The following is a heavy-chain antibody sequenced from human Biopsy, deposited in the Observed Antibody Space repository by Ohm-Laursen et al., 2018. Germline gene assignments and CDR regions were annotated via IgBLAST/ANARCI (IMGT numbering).Heavy chain of an antibody. V-gene: IGHV4-34*01. J-gene: IGHJ3*01. CDR3: ARHFYDNFGPTPFDAFDL. Sequence: TLSLTCAVYGGSFNGYFWSWIRQPPGKGLERIGDITQSGSTDYSPSLKSRVTISVDPSTNQFSLNLKSVTAADTALYFCARHFYDNFGPTPFDAFDLWGQGTLVTVSA. D-gene: IGHD3-22*01. CDR1: GGSFNGYF. CDR2: ITQSGST.